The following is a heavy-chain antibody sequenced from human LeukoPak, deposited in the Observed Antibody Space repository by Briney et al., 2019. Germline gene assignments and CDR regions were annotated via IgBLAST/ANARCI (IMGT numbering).Heavy chain of an antibody. CDR1: GGTFSSYA. D-gene: IGHD3-22*01. Sequence: EASVKVSCKASGGTFSSYAISWVRQAPGQGLEWMGGIIPIFGTANYAQKFQGRVTITADKSTSTAYMELSSLRSEDTAVYYCASLPPHNYYDSSGYYPIFDYWGQGTLVTVSS. CDR3: ASLPPHNYYDSSGYYPIFDY. CDR2: IIPIFGTA. J-gene: IGHJ4*02. V-gene: IGHV1-69*06.